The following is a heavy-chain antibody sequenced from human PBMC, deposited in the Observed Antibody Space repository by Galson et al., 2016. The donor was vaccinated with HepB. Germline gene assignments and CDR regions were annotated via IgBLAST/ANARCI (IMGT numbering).Heavy chain of an antibody. V-gene: IGHV3-30-3*01. Sequence: SLRLSCAASGFDFRSYAMHWVRQAPGKGLEWVAVISYDGSNKYYADSVKGRFTISRDNSKNTLYVQMNSLRADDTAVYYCARARCCLSSGWHAFSGYWGQGRLVTVSS. CDR3: ARARCCLSSGWHAFSGY. CDR1: GFDFRSYA. CDR2: ISYDGSNK. J-gene: IGHJ4*02. D-gene: IGHD6-19*01.